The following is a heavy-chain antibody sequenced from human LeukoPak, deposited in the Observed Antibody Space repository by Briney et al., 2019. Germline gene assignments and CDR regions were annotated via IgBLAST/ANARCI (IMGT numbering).Heavy chain of an antibody. CDR1: GGSISSYY. CDR3: ATTVTSKTYYFDY. V-gene: IGHV4-38-2*02. Sequence: SETLSLTCTVSGGSISSYYWGWIRQPPGKGLEWIGSIYHSGSTYYNPSLKSRVTISVDTSKNQFSLKLSSVTAADTAVYYCATTVTSKTYYFDYWGQGTLVTVSS. D-gene: IGHD4-17*01. J-gene: IGHJ4*02. CDR2: IYHSGST.